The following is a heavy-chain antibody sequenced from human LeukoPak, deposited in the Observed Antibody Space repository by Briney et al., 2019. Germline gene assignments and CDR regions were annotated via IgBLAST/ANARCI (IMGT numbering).Heavy chain of an antibody. Sequence: GGSLRLSCAASGFTFSSYSMNWVRQAPGKGLEWVSYISGSSSTIYYADSVKGRFTISRDNAKNSLYLQMNSLRAEDTAVYYCARVTYYYDSSGSLFDYWGQGTLVTVSS. CDR2: ISGSSSTI. CDR3: ARVTYYYDSSGSLFDY. V-gene: IGHV3-48*04. D-gene: IGHD3-22*01. CDR1: GFTFSSYS. J-gene: IGHJ4*02.